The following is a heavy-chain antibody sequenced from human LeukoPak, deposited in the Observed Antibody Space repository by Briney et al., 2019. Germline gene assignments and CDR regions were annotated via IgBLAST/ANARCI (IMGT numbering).Heavy chain of an antibody. D-gene: IGHD5-24*01. CDR1: GFSFSGYS. V-gene: IGHV3-21*04. J-gene: IGHJ5*02. CDR2: ISSDSKYI. CDR3: ARASDPWLQLT. Sequence: PGGPLRLSCAAAGFSFSGYSINWVRQVPGKGLEWVSSISSDSKYIYYAGSMKGRFTVSRDNAQTSLYLQMNSLRAEDTAVYYCARASDPWLQLTWGQGTLVTVSS.